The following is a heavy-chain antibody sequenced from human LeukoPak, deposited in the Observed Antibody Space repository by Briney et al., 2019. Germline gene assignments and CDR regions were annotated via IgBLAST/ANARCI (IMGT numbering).Heavy chain of an antibody. CDR2: IKSKTDGGTT. CDR1: GFTFSNAW. V-gene: IGHV3-15*01. Sequence: GGSLRLSCAASGFTFSNAWMSWVRQAPGKGLEWVVRIKSKTDGGTTDYAAPVKGRFTISRDDSKNTLYLQMNSLKTEDIAVYYCTTHGYYGSGSYFDPDYWGQGTLVTVSS. D-gene: IGHD3-10*01. J-gene: IGHJ4*02. CDR3: TTHGYYGSGSYFDPDY.